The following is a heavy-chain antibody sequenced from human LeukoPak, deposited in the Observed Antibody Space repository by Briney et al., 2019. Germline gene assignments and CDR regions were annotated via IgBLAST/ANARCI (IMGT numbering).Heavy chain of an antibody. CDR3: ARPSHSIAAAGHGFGD. Sequence: PSETLSLTCTVSGGSISSSGYYWGWIRQPPGKGLEWIGGIYYSGSTYYNPSLKSRVTISVDTSKNQFSLKLSSVTAADTAVYYCARPSHSIAAAGHGFGDWGQGTLVTVSS. V-gene: IGHV4-39*01. CDR1: GGSISSSGYY. CDR2: IYYSGST. J-gene: IGHJ4*02. D-gene: IGHD6-13*01.